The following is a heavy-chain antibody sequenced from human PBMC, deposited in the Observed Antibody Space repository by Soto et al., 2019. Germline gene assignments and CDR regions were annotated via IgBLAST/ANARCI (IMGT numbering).Heavy chain of an antibody. J-gene: IGHJ6*02. CDR2: MNPNSGNT. CDR3: ARWGAVAVAGPYYYYGMDV. CDR1: GYTFTSYD. V-gene: IGHV1-8*01. Sequence: QVQLVQSGAEVKKPGASVKVSCKASGYTFTSYDINWVRQATGQGLEWMGWMNPNSGNTGYAQKFQGRVTMTRNTSISTAYMELSSLRSEDTAVYYCARWGAVAVAGPYYYYGMDVWGQGTTVTVSS. D-gene: IGHD6-19*01.